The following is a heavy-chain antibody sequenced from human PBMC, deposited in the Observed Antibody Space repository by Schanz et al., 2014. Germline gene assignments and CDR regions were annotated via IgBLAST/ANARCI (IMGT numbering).Heavy chain of an antibody. V-gene: IGHV3-7*01. CDR3: ARGVRIDY. D-gene: IGHD3-3*01. CDR1: GFTFSSYT. J-gene: IGHJ4*02. Sequence: EVQLVESGGGLAQPGGSLRLSCAASGFTFSSYTMNWIRQAPGKGLEWVANINQDGSEKYYVDSVKGRFTISRDNAKNSLYLQMNSLTAEDTAVYYCARGVRIDYWGQGILVTVSS. CDR2: INQDGSEK.